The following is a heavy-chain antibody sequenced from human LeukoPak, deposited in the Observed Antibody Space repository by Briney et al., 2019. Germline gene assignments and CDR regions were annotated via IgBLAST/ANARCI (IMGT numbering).Heavy chain of an antibody. D-gene: IGHD4-17*01. CDR3: ARDQTVPPGDAFDI. J-gene: IGHJ3*02. CDR1: GFTVSSNY. V-gene: IGHV3-53*01. CDR2: IYSGGST. Sequence: PGGSLRLSCAASGFTVSSNYMSWVRQAPGKGLEWVSVIYSGGSTYYADSVKGRFTISRDNSKNTLYLQMNSPRAEDTAVYYCARDQTVPPGDAFDIWGQGTMVTVSS.